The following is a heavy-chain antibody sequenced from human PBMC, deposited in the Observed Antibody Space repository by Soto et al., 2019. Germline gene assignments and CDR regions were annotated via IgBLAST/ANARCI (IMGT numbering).Heavy chain of an antibody. D-gene: IGHD2-2*01. V-gene: IGHV3-23*01. J-gene: IGHJ6*02. CDR3: ARYIPGVRYYGMDV. CDR1: GFTFSSYA. Sequence: EVQLLESGGGLVQPGGSLRLSCAASGFTFSSYAMKWVRQAPGKGLEWVSLIGESGTPTYYADSVKGRFTISRDNSGNTVVLEMYSLRAEDTAVYYCARYIPGVRYYGMDVWGQGTTVTVSS. CDR2: IGESGTPT.